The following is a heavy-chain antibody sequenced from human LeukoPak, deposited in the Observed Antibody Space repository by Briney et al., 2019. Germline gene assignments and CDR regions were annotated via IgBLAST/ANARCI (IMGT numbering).Heavy chain of an antibody. CDR2: ISYDGSNK. Sequence: GRSLRLSCAASGFTFSSYAMHWVRQAPGKGLEWVAVISYDGSNKYYADSVKGRFTISRDHSKNTLYLQMNCLRAEDTAVYYCASDQIGSEYGAGSYSYYYYGMDVWGQGTTVSVS. D-gene: IGHD3-10*01. CDR1: GFTFSSYA. V-gene: IGHV3-30*04. J-gene: IGHJ6*01. CDR3: ASDQIGSEYGAGSYSYYYYGMDV.